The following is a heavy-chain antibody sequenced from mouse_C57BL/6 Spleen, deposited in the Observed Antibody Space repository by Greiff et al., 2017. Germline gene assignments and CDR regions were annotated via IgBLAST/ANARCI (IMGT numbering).Heavy chain of an antibody. CDR2: ISDGGSYT. CDR3: ARDERYYGSPFAY. V-gene: IGHV5-4*01. CDR1: GFTFSSYA. D-gene: IGHD1-1*01. Sequence: EVMLVESGGGLVKPGGSLKLSCAASGFTFSSYAMSWVRQTPEKRLEWVATISDGGSYTYYPDNVKGRFTISRDNAKNNLYLQMSHLKSEDTAMYYCARDERYYGSPFAYWGQGTLVTVSA. J-gene: IGHJ3*01.